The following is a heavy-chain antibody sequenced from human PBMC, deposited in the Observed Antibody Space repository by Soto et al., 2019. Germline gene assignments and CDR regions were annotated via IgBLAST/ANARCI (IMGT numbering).Heavy chain of an antibody. CDR2: IRSKAYGGTT. CDR1: GFTFGDYA. V-gene: IGHV3-49*03. Sequence: GGSLRLSCTASGFTFGDYAMSWFRQAPGKGLEWVGFIRSKAYGGTTEYAASVKGRFTISRDDSKSIAYLQMNSLKTEDTAVYYCTRDLESSGWYRHYYYYYMDVWGKGTTVTVSS. J-gene: IGHJ6*03. D-gene: IGHD6-19*01. CDR3: TRDLESSGWYRHYYYYYMDV.